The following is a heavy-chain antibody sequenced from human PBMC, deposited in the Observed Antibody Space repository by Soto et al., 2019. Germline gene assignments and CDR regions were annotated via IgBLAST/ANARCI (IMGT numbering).Heavy chain of an antibody. CDR2: ITSRSDDV. D-gene: IGHD5-12*01. V-gene: IGHV3-21*02. CDR3: ARVDGYTYPNDY. Sequence: EVQLVESGGGLVKPGGSLRLSCEASGFTFSGYGMNWVRQAPGKGLEWVSSITSRSDDVYYADSLKGRFTISRDNAKNSLYLQMNSLRAEDTAVYYCARVDGYTYPNDYWGQGTLVTVSS. CDR1: GFTFSGYG. J-gene: IGHJ4*02.